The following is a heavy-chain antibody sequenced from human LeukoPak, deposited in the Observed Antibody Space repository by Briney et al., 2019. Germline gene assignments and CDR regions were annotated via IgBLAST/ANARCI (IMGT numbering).Heavy chain of an antibody. J-gene: IGHJ4*02. D-gene: IGHD3-3*01. CDR2: IYHSGST. CDR1: GGSFSGYY. CDR3: ARKILEWFDY. Sequence: SETLSLTCAVYGGSFSGYYWSWIRQPPGKGLEWIGYIYHSGSTYYNPSLKSRVTISVDRSKNQFSLKLSSVTAADTAVYYCARKILEWFDYWGQGTLVTVSS. V-gene: IGHV4-34*01.